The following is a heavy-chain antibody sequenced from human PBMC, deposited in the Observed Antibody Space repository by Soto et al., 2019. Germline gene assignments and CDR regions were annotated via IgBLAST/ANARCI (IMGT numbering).Heavy chain of an antibody. CDR2: ISAYNGDT. CDR3: ARDIVHTRDKNWFDP. CDR1: GYTFNSYG. D-gene: IGHD5-12*01. Sequence: ASVKVSCKASGYTFNSYGITWLRQATGQGLEWMGWISAYNGDTNYAQNFRGRVTMTTDTSTSTAYMELRSLRSDDTAMYYCARDIVHTRDKNWFDPWGQGTQVTVPQ. J-gene: IGHJ5*02. V-gene: IGHV1-18*01.